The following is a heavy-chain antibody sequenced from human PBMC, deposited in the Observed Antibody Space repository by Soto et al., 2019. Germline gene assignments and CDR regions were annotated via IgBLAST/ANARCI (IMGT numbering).Heavy chain of an antibody. V-gene: IGHV2-5*02. CDR3: AQSRCGGDCLLSSPSHYYYGVDV. CDR1: GFSLRTSGVG. Sequence: QITLKESGPTLVKPTQTLTLTCTFSGFSLRTSGVGVGWIRQPPVKTLEWLALIYWDNDKRYSPSLSSRLTITKDTSENQVVLTMTNIDPVDTAKYYCAQSRCGGDCLLSSPSHYYYGVDVWGQGTTVTVSS. J-gene: IGHJ6*02. D-gene: IGHD2-21*02. CDR2: IYWDNDK.